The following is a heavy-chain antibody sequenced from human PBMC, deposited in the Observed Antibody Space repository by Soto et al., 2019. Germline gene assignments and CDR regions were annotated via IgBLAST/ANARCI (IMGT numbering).Heavy chain of an antibody. CDR2: ISSSGSTI. CDR1: GFTFSDYY. D-gene: IGHD6-6*01. CDR3: ARGVGIAARPAVRAWFDP. Sequence: PGGSLRLSCAASGFTFSDYYMSWIRQAPGKGLEWVSYISSSGSTIYYADSVKGRFTISRDNAKNSLYLQMNSLRAEDTAVYYCARGVGIAARPAVRAWFDPWGQGTLVTVSS. J-gene: IGHJ5*02. V-gene: IGHV3-11*04.